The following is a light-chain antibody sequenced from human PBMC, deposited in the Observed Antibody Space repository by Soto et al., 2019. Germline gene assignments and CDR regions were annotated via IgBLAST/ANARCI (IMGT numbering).Light chain of an antibody. CDR2: DAS. J-gene: IGKJ1*01. CDR1: QSVTNNY. Sequence: EIVLTQSPGTLSLSPGERATLSCRASQSVTNNYVAWYQQKPGQAPRLLIHDASSSATGIPDRFSGGGSGTDFTLTISRLEPEDFAVYFCQQTAHSPLTFGQGTRV. CDR3: QQTAHSPLT. V-gene: IGKV3-20*01.